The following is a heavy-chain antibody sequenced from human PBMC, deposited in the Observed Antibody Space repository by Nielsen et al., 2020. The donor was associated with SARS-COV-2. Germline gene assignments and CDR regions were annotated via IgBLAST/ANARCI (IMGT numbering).Heavy chain of an antibody. CDR3: ARGARN. Sequence: SETLSLTCTVSGGSIGSGGYYWSWIRQFPGKGLEWIGYILYNGTTYYSWPLKSRLTISLDTSKNQFSLKLASVTVADTAVYYCARGARNWGQGALVTVAS. J-gene: IGHJ4*02. V-gene: IGHV4-31*03. CDR2: ILYNGTT. CDR1: GGSIGSGGYY.